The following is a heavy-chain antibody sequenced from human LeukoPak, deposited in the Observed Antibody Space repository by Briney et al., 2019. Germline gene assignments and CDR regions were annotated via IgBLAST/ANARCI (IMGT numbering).Heavy chain of an antibody. CDR3: ATDNPIAVAGTYYYYMDV. D-gene: IGHD6-19*01. J-gene: IGHJ6*03. V-gene: IGHV1-24*01. Sequence: ASVKVSCKVSGYTLTELSMHWVRQAPGKGLEWMGGFDPEYGETIYAQKFQGRVTMTEDTSTDTAYMELSSLRSEDTAVYYCATDNPIAVAGTYYYYMDVWGKGTTVTVSS. CDR2: FDPEYGET. CDR1: GYTLTELS.